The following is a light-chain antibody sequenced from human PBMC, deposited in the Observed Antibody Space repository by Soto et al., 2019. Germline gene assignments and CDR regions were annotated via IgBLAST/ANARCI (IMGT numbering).Light chain of an antibody. CDR1: QSVNSSY. CDR3: QHYGSSPCT. Sequence: EIVLTQSPGTLSLSPGERATLSCRASQSVNSSYLAWYQQKPGQAPRLLMYGASRRASGIPDRFSGSGSGTDFTLTISRLEPEHFAVYYCQHYGSSPCTFGQGTKVEIK. CDR2: GAS. J-gene: IGKJ1*01. V-gene: IGKV3-20*01.